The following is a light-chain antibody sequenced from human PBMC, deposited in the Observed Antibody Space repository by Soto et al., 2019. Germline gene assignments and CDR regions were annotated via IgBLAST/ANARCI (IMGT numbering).Light chain of an antibody. CDR2: EVS. Sequence: QSALTQPASVSGSPGQSITISCIGTNSDVGAYKYVSWYQQQPDKAPKLIIYEVSNRPSGVSSRFSGSKSGNTASLTISGLQAEDEGDYYCISYIPSTTTHWVFGGGTKLTVL. V-gene: IGLV2-14*01. J-gene: IGLJ3*02. CDR1: NSDVGAYKY. CDR3: ISYIPSTTTHWV.